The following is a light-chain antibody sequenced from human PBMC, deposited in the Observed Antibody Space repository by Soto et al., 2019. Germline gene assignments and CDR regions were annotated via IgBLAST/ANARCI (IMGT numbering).Light chain of an antibody. CDR1: SSDVGGYKY. V-gene: IGLV2-14*01. J-gene: IGLJ2*01. CDR3: ASYTSSSTSVI. CDR2: EVS. Sequence: QSALTQPASVSGSPGQSITISYTGTSSDVGGYKYVSWYQQHPDKAPKLIIFEVSNGPSGISSRFSGSKSGNTASLTLSGLQAEDEVDYYCASYTSSSTSVIFGRGTKLTVL.